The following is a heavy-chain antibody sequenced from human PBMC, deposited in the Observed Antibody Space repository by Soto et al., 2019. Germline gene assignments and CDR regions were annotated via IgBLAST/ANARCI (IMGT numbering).Heavy chain of an antibody. J-gene: IGHJ5*02. CDR1: SGSISSNW. CDR3: SSQTYSHAWHH. CDR2: IYHSGST. Sequence: SETLSLTCAVSSGSISSNWWSWVRQPPGKGLEYIGEIYHSGSTHYNPSLQSRVTISVDNSRTYFSLDLSSVTAADTAVYYCSSQTYSHAWHHWGQGIQVTVSS. V-gene: IGHV4-4*02. D-gene: IGHD4-4*01.